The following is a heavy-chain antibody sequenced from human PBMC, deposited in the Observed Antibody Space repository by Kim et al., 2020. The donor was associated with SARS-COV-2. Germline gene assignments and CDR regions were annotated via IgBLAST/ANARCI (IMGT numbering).Heavy chain of an antibody. D-gene: IGHD3-10*01. V-gene: IGHV3-11*05. CDR3: AKVSSRGVSCWGFD. Sequence: GGSLRLSCAASGFAFSDYAMHWVRQAPGKGLEWVSYLSSTSSCVTYLDSVKGRFTISRDNAKNSLYLQMNSLRAEDTAVYYCAKVSSRGVSCWGFD. CDR2: LSSTSSCV. J-gene: IGHJ3*01. CDR1: GFAFSDYA.